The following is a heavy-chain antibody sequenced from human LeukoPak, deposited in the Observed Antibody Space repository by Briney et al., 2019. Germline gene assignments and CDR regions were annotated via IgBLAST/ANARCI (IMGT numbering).Heavy chain of an antibody. CDR2: INSDGRRV. Sequence: GGSLRLSCAASGFSFSTSWTHWARQTPGKGLAWVSHINSDGRRVNYADAVMGRFTISRDNANNMLYLQMNSLRPEDTAIYYCSRDLPRTSGPWGQGTLVTVSS. D-gene: IGHD3-10*01. CDR1: GFSFSTSW. CDR3: SRDLPRTSGP. J-gene: IGHJ5*02. V-gene: IGHV3-74*01.